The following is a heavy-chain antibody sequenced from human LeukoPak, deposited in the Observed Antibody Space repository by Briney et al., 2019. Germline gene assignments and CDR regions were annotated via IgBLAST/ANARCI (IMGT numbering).Heavy chain of an antibody. Sequence: GGSLRLSCAASGFTFSSYSMNWVRQAPGKGLEWVSSISSSSSYIYYADSVKGRFTISRDNAKNSLYLQMNSLRAEDTAVYYCARDRVRSEYSYGPPHFDYWGQGTLVTVSS. CDR2: ISSSSSYI. CDR3: ARDRVRSEYSYGPPHFDY. CDR1: GFTFSSYS. J-gene: IGHJ4*02. D-gene: IGHD5-18*01. V-gene: IGHV3-21*01.